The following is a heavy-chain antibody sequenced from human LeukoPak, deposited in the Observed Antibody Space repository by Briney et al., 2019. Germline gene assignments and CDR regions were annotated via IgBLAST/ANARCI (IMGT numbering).Heavy chain of an antibody. Sequence: SETLSLTCAVTGGSISSGNYAWTWIRQPPGKGLEWIGYIYHSGSANYNPSLKSRVTISVDRSNNQVSLKLSSVTAADTAVYYCARAPENYYYGTDVWGQGTTVTVSS. CDR3: ARAPENYYYGTDV. V-gene: IGHV4-30-2*01. J-gene: IGHJ6*02. CDR2: IYHSGSA. CDR1: GGSISSGNYA.